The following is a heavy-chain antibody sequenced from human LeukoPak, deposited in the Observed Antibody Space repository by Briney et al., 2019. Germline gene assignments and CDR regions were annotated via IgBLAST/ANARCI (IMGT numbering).Heavy chain of an antibody. CDR2: VFHGGDT. CDR1: GYSINNGYF. CDR3: VRGLRSGSNYFFYGMDG. J-gene: IGHJ6*04. Sequence: SETLSLTCTASGYSINNGYFWGWIRHPPGKGLEYIGTVFHGGDTYYNQSLKSRVTISLDTSTNALSLKLNSATAADTAVYYCVRGLRSGSNYFFYGMDGWGKGTAVTVSS. V-gene: IGHV4-38-2*02. D-gene: IGHD3-10*01.